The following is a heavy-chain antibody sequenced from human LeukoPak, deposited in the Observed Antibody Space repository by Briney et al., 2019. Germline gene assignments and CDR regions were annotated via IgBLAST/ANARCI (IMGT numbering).Heavy chain of an antibody. CDR1: GFTFSSYG. D-gene: IGHD4-4*01. J-gene: IGHJ4*02. CDR3: ARVGDTVVTDLPLDY. Sequence: GGSLRLSCAASGFTFSSYGMHWVRQAPGKGLEWVAVIWYDGSNKYYADSVKGRFTISRDNSKNTLYLQMNSLRAEDTAVYYCARVGDTVVTDLPLDYWGQGTLVTVSS. V-gene: IGHV3-33*01. CDR2: IWYDGSNK.